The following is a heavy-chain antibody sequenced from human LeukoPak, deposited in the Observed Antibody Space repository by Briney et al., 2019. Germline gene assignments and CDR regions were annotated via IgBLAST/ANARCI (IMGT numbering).Heavy chain of an antibody. V-gene: IGHV3-33*06. Sequence: GGSLRLSCAASGFTFSSYGTHWVRQAPGKGLEWVAVIWYDGSNKYYTDSVKGRFTISRDNSKNTLYLQMNSLRAEDTAVYYCAKDVAANWKEGLDYWGQGTLVTVSS. CDR3: AKDVAANWKEGLDY. J-gene: IGHJ4*02. CDR1: GFTFSSYG. CDR2: IWYDGSNK. D-gene: IGHD1-1*01.